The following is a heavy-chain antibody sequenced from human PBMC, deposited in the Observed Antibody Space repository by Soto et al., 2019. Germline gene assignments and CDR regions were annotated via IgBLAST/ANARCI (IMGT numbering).Heavy chain of an antibody. J-gene: IGHJ4*02. V-gene: IGHV3-30*18. CDR1: GFTFSSYG. D-gene: IGHD3-22*01. CDR2: ISYDGSNK. Sequence: GSLRLSCAASGFTFSSYGMHWVRQAPGKGLEWVAVISYDGSNKYYADSVKGRFTISRDNSKNTLYLQMNSLRAEDTAVYYCAKDQAYYDSSGYYRSFDYWGQGTLVTVSS. CDR3: AKDQAYYDSSGYYRSFDY.